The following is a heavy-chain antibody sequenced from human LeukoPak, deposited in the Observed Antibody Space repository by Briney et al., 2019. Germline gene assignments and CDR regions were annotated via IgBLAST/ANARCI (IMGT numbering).Heavy chain of an antibody. D-gene: IGHD4-23*01. CDR1: GGSIHSYY. Sequence: SETLSLTCNVSGGSIHSYYWNWIRQPAGKGLEWIGRVYTSGRTIYNPSLKSRVTMSVDASKNLLSLKLSSVTAADTAVYYCARDLVVGTTVVTPAIYWGQGTLVTVSS. V-gene: IGHV4-4*07. CDR3: ARDLVVGTTVVTPAIY. CDR2: VYTSGRT. J-gene: IGHJ4*02.